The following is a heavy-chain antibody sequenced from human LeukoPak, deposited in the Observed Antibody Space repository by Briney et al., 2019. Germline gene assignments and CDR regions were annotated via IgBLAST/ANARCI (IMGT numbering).Heavy chain of an antibody. V-gene: IGHV3-23*01. Sequence: GGPLRLSCAASGFTFSSYAMRWVRQAPGKGLEWVSAIRGSGGSTYYADSVKGRFTISRDNSKNTLYLQMNSLRAEDTAVYYCAKDTGYYYDSSGYPDAFDIWGQGTMVTVSS. CDR3: AKDTGYYYDSSGYPDAFDI. J-gene: IGHJ3*02. CDR1: GFTFSSYA. D-gene: IGHD3-22*01. CDR2: IRGSGGST.